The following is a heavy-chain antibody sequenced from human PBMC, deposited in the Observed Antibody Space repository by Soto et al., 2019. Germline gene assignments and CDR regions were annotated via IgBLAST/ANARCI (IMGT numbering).Heavy chain of an antibody. CDR1: GFTFTSYA. CDR2: ISGSGGST. D-gene: IGHD3-3*01. CDR3: AKNYDFLDY. V-gene: IGHV3-23*01. Sequence: XXSLRLSFAASGFTFTSYAMRWVRQAPGKGLEWVSAISGSGGSTYYADSVKGRFTISRDNSKNTLYLQMNSLRAEDTAVYYCAKNYDFLDYWGQGTLVTVSS. J-gene: IGHJ4*02.